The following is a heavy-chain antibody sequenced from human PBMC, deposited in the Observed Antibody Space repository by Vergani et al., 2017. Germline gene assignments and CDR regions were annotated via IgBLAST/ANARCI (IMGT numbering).Heavy chain of an antibody. D-gene: IGHD2-15*01. CDR1: GGSIRSSSYY. V-gene: IGHV4-61*05. J-gene: IGHJ4*02. CDR2: IYYSGST. CDR3: AGGVVVGAGFDY. Sequence: QLQLQESGPGLVKPSETLSLTCTFSGGSIRSSSYYWGWIRQPPGKGLEWIGYIYYSGSTNYNPSLKSRVIISVDTSKNQFSMKLSSWTAADTAVYYCAGGVVVGAGFDYWGQGTLVTVSS.